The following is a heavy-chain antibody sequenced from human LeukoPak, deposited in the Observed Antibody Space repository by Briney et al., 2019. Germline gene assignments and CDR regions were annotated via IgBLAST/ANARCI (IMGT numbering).Heavy chain of an antibody. V-gene: IGHV3-30-3*01. J-gene: IGHJ2*01. CDR1: GFTFSSYA. CDR3: ANSPDGSSSLDL. Sequence: PGRSLRLSCAAYGFTFSSYAMHWVRQAPGKGLEWVAVISYDGSNKYYADSVKGRFTISRDNSKNTLYLQMNSLRAEDTAVYYCANSPDGSSSLDLWGRGTLATVSS. D-gene: IGHD6-6*01. CDR2: ISYDGSNK.